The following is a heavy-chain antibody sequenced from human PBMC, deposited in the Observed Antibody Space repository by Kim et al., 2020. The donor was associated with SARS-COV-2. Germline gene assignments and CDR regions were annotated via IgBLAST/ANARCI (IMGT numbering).Heavy chain of an antibody. D-gene: IGHD3-16*01. CDR1: GFTFNHYY. CDR3: ARDQEGKIPLVRPALLYPGCPYYYGLVV. Sequence: GGSLRLSCAASGFTFNHYYMTWVRQAPGRGLEWVSSISETGEASYYADSVKGRFTISRDNSKNTMYLHVNRLRVEDTATYFCARDQEGKIPLVRPALLYPGCPYYYGLVVWGRGTSVPISS. J-gene: IGHJ6*02. CDR2: ISETGEAS. V-gene: IGHV3-23*01.